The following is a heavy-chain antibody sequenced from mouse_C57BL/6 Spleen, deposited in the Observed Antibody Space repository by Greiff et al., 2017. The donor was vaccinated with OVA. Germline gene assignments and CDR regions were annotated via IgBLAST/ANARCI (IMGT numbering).Heavy chain of an antibody. CDR2: IWTGGGT. D-gene: IGHD2-2*01. CDR3: ARKGGYDGYWYFDV. J-gene: IGHJ1*03. Sequence: VKLMESGPGLVAPSQSLSITCTVSGFSLTSYAISWVRQPPGKGLEWLGVIWTGGGTNYNSALKSRLSISKDNSKSQVFLKMNSLQTDDTARYYCARKGGYDGYWYFDVWGTGTTVTVSS. V-gene: IGHV2-9-1*01. CDR1: GFSLTSYA.